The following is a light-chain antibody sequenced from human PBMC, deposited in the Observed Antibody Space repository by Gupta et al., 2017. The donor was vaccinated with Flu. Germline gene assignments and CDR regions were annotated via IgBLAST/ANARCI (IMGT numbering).Light chain of an antibody. Sequence: PSSLSASVGDRVTITCRASQDIGNYVAWFQQKPGKAPKSLIYAASSLHSGVSSKFSGSGSGTDFTLTINSLQPEDFATYCCLQYYVYPLSFGGGTKVEI. CDR1: QDIGNY. V-gene: IGKV1-16*02. J-gene: IGKJ4*01. CDR2: AAS. CDR3: LQYYVYPLS.